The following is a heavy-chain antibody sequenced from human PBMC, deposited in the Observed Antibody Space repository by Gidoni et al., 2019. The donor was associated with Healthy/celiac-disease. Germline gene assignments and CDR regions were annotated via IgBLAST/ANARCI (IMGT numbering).Heavy chain of an antibody. CDR3: ARDLSNDSSGSTTYYYYGMDV. D-gene: IGHD3-22*01. CDR2: IIPILGIA. V-gene: IGHV1-69*10. Sequence: QVQLVQSGAEVKKPGSSVKVSRKASGGTFSSYAISWGRQAPGQGLEWMGGIIPILGIANYAQKFHGRVTITADKSTSTAYMELSSLRSEDTAVYYCARDLSNDSSGSTTYYYYGMDVWGQGTTVTVSS. CDR1: GGTFSSYA. J-gene: IGHJ6*02.